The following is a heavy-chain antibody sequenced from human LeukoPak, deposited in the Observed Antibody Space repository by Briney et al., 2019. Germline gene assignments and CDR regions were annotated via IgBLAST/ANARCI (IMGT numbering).Heavy chain of an antibody. J-gene: IGHJ3*02. Sequence: PSETPSLTCAVYGGSFSGYYWSWIRQPPGKGLEWIGEINHSGSTNYNPSLKSRVTISVDTSKNQFSLKLSSVTAADTAVYYCARGRSYVVVPAASPAFDIWGQGTMVTVSS. CDR1: GGSFSGYY. D-gene: IGHD2-2*01. CDR2: INHSGST. CDR3: ARGRSYVVVPAASPAFDI. V-gene: IGHV4-34*01.